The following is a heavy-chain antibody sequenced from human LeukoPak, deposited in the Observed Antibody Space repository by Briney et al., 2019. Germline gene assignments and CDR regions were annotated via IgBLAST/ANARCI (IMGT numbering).Heavy chain of an antibody. Sequence: PGGSLRLSCAASGFTFSDYTMNWVRQAPGKGLEWVSYISSSGTTMFYADSVKGRFTISRDNAKNSLFLQMNSLRDEDTAVYYCARASHTGPLAARTFDYWGQGTLVTVSS. D-gene: IGHD6-6*01. CDR1: GFTFSDYT. V-gene: IGHV3-48*02. CDR3: ARASHTGPLAARTFDY. J-gene: IGHJ4*02. CDR2: ISSSGTTM.